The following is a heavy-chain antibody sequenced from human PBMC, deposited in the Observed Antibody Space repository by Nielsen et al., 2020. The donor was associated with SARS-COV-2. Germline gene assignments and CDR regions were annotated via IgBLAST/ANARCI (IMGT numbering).Heavy chain of an antibody. CDR2: ISYDGSNK. D-gene: IGHD3-16*02. CDR3: ANTKGGSLGELSPDY. CDR1: GFTFSSYG. Sequence: GESLKISCAASGFTFSSYGMHWVRQAPGKGLEWVAVISYDGSNKYYADSVKGRFTISRDNSKNTLYLQTNSLRAEDTAVYYCANTKGGSLGELSPDYWGQGTLVTVSS. V-gene: IGHV3-30*18. J-gene: IGHJ4*02.